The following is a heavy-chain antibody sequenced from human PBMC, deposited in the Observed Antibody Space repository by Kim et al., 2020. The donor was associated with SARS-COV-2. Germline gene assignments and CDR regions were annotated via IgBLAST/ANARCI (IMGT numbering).Heavy chain of an antibody. J-gene: IGHJ3*02. D-gene: IGHD6-13*01. V-gene: IGHV3-30*01. CDR3: ARGLAAAGFDAFDI. Sequence: VEGRLTTSRENTKNTLYLQMNSLRAEDTAVYYCARGLAAAGFDAFDIWGQGTMVTVSS.